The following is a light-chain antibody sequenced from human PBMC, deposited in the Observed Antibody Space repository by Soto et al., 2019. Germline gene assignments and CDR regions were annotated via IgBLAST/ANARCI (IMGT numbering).Light chain of an antibody. Sequence: EIVLTQSPATLSLSPGERATLSCRASQSVGSYFAWYQQKPGQAPSLLIYDAFSSATRIPSRFSGSGSGTDFTLTISSLEPEDFAVYYCQQRSSWPLTFGGGTMVEIK. CDR2: DAF. CDR1: QSVGSY. CDR3: QQRSSWPLT. V-gene: IGKV3-11*01. J-gene: IGKJ4*01.